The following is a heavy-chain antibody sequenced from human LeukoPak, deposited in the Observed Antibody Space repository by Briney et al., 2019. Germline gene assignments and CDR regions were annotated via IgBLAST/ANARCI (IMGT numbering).Heavy chain of an antibody. CDR1: GSTFSNYW. D-gene: IGHD3-10*02. CDR2: IKYDGGEK. Sequence: PGGSLRLSCVASGSTFSNYWMSWFRQAPGKGLEWVGNIKYDGGEKYYLDSVEGRFTISRDNAQNSLFLDMNSLRAEDTAVYYCARDYVWGSPESDYWGQGTLVTVSS. CDR3: ARDYVWGSPESDY. J-gene: IGHJ4*02. V-gene: IGHV3-7*01.